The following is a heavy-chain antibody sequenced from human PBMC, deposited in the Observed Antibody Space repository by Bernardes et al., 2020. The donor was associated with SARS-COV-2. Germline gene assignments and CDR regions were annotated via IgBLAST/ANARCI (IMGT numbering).Heavy chain of an antibody. CDR1: GFTFSTYA. D-gene: IGHD3-22*01. Sequence: GGSLRPSCAASGFTFSTYAMSWVRQAPGKGLQWVSTISGGGDNTYYADSVKGRFTISRDNSKNTLYLQMNSLRAEDTAVYYCAKDHSSGYYWEAGDYWGQGTLVTVSS. CDR3: AKDHSSGYYWEAGDY. CDR2: ISGGGDNT. J-gene: IGHJ4*02. V-gene: IGHV3-23*01.